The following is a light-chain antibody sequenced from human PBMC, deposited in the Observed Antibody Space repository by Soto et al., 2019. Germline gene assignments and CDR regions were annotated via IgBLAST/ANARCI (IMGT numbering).Light chain of an antibody. Sequence: TQSPATLYVSPEESATLSCRASQSVSNNYLDWYQQKPGQAPRLLIYGASNRATGIPDRFSGSGSGTDFTLTIIRLEPEDFAVYYCQQYGSSGTFGQGTKVDIK. V-gene: IGKV3-20*01. CDR3: QQYGSSGT. CDR2: GAS. J-gene: IGKJ1*01. CDR1: QSVSNNY.